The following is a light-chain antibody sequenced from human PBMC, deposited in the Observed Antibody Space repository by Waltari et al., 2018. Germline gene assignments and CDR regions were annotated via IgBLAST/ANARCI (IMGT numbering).Light chain of an antibody. CDR2: GNF. V-gene: IGLV1-40*01. Sequence: QSVLTQPPSVSGAPGQRVTISCTGSRSNLGANFDAHWYQPLPGTAPRLLIYGNFNRPSGVPDRFSGSKSGTSASLAITGLQAEDEANYYCQSYDSSLSLVVFGGGTKLTVL. J-gene: IGLJ2*01. CDR3: QSYDSSLSLVV. CDR1: RSNLGANFD.